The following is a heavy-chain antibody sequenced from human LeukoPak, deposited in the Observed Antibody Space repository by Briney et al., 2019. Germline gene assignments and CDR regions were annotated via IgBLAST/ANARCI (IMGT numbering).Heavy chain of an antibody. CDR3: ARAGIGSSPVGWEDY. CDR2: IRYDGSNK. Sequence: GGSLRLSCAASGFTFSSYGMHWVRQAPGKGLEWVAFIRYDGSNKYYADSVKGRFTISRDNSKNTLYLQINSLRAEDTAVYYCARAGIGSSPVGWEDYWGQGTLVTVSS. J-gene: IGHJ4*02. D-gene: IGHD6-6*01. V-gene: IGHV3-30*02. CDR1: GFTFSSYG.